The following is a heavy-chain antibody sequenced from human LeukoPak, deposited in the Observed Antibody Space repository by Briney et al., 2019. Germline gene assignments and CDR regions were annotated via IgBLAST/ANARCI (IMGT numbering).Heavy chain of an antibody. V-gene: IGHV3-7*05. Sequence: GGSLGLSCAASGFPFSNYWMSWVRQAPGKGLEWVARIKEDGSQKYYVDSVKGRFTISRDNTKNSLYLQMNFLRAEDTAVYYCARGLPRIGAFFDYWGQGAPVTVSS. CDR1: GFPFSNYW. J-gene: IGHJ4*02. CDR2: IKEDGSQK. CDR3: ARGLPRIGAFFDY.